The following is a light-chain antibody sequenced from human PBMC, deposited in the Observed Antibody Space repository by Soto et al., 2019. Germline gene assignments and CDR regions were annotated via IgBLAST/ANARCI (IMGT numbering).Light chain of an antibody. CDR2: EVS. CDR1: SSDVGSYNL. J-gene: IGLJ1*01. CDR3: CSDAGSDV. Sequence: QSVLTQPASVSGSPGQSITISCTGTSSDVGSYNLVSWYQQHPGKAPKLMIYEVSKRPSGVSNRFSGSKSGNTASLTISGLQAEDEADYYCCSDAGSDVFGTGTKVTVL. V-gene: IGLV2-23*02.